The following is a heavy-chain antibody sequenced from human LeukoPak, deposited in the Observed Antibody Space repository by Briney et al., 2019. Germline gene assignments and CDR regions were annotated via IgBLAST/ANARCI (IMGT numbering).Heavy chain of an antibody. Sequence: ASETLSLTCTVSFGSISSDSHYWGWIRQPPGNRLEWIASIYYGGTTQYNPSLKSRATISIDTSNNRFSLRLTSATAADTAVYYCARVMAATPLDYFDFWGQGTLVTVSS. D-gene: IGHD5-24*01. CDR3: ARVMAATPLDYFDF. V-gene: IGHV4-39*07. CDR1: FGSISSDSHY. J-gene: IGHJ4*02. CDR2: IYYGGTT.